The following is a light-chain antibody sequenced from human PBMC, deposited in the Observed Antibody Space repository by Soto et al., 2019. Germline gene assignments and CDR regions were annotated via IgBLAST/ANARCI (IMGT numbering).Light chain of an antibody. CDR3: QQYDSLPIT. CDR2: DTS. CDR1: QDIKHY. J-gene: IGKJ5*01. Sequence: DIQMTQAPSSLSASVGDRVTSTCQARQDIKHYLNWYQQKPGRAPNLLIYDTSVLETGVPSRFSGSGSGTDFTFTISNLQPEDIATYYCQQYDSLPITFGQGTRREIK. V-gene: IGKV1-33*01.